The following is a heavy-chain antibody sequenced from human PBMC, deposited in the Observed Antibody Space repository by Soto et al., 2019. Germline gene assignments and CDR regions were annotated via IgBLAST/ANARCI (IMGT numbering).Heavy chain of an antibody. J-gene: IGHJ4*02. CDR1: GFSLSTSGMC. CDR3: AHSRYSYGYAFDY. Sequence: ASGPTLVNPTQTLTLTCTFSGFSLSTSGMCVSWIRQPPGKALEWLALIDWDDDKYYSTSLKTRLTISKNTSKNQMVLTINNKKLLDIATYYCAHSRYSYGYAFDYWGKGTLVTVSS. D-gene: IGHD5-18*01. V-gene: IGHV2-70*12. CDR2: IDWDDDK.